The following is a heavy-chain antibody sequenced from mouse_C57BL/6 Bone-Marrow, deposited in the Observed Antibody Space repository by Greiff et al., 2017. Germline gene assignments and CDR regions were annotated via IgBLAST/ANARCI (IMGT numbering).Heavy chain of an antibody. CDR2: IDPSDSYT. J-gene: IGHJ4*01. V-gene: IGHV1-69*01. CDR1: GYTFTSYW. D-gene: IGHD1-1*01. Sequence: QVQLQQPGAELVMPGASVKLSCKASGYTFTSYWMPWVKQRPGQGLEWIGEIDPSDSYTNYNQKFKGKSTLTVDKSSSTAYMQLSSLTSEDSAVYDCARDTTSCAMDDWGQGTSVTVSS. CDR3: ARDTTSCAMDD.